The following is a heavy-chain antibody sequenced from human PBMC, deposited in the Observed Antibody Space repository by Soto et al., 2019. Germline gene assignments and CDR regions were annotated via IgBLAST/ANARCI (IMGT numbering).Heavy chain of an antibody. V-gene: IGHV4-59*01. CDR1: GGSISSYY. J-gene: IGHJ4*02. Sequence: SETLSLTCTVSGGSISSYYWSWIRQPPGKGLEWIGYIYYSGSTNYNPSLKSRVTISVDTSKNQFSLKLSSVTAADTAVYYCARANWPTATTWGFDYWGQGTLVTVS. D-gene: IGHD4-17*01. CDR3: ARANWPTATTWGFDY. CDR2: IYYSGST.